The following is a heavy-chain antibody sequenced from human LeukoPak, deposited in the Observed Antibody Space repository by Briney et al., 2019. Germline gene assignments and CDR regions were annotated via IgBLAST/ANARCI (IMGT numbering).Heavy chain of an antibody. CDR1: GGSISTYY. CDR2: ISDSGST. CDR3: ARHLEKDGHNYYFDY. Sequence: SETLSLTCTVSGGSISTYYWSWIRQPPGKGLEWIGFISDSGSTDYNPSLTSRVTISVDTSKNQFSLRLSSVTAADTAVYYCARHLEKDGHNYYFDYWGQGTLVTVSS. J-gene: IGHJ4*02. V-gene: IGHV4-59*08. D-gene: IGHD5-24*01.